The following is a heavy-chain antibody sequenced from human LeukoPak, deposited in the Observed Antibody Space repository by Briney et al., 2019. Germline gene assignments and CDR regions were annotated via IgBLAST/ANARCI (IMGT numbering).Heavy chain of an antibody. V-gene: IGHV4-59*01. D-gene: IGHD3-3*01. CDR2: IYYSGST. CDR1: GGSISSYY. Sequence: SETLSLTCTVSGGSISSYYWSWIRQPPGKGLEWIGYIYYSGSTNYNPSLESRVTISVDTSKNQFSLKLSSVTAADTAVYYCAGSGFWSGYRYYYYYYMDVWGKGTTVTVSS. CDR3: AGSGFWSGYRYYYYYYMDV. J-gene: IGHJ6*03.